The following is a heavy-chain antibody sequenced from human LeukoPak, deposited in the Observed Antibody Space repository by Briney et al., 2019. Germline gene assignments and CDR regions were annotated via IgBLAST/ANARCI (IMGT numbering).Heavy chain of an antibody. J-gene: IGHJ3*02. CDR2: IYSGGTT. D-gene: IGHD1-26*01. CDR3: ALVGAATPDDAFDI. CDR1: GFTVSNNY. V-gene: IGHV3-53*01. Sequence: GGSLRLSCAASGFTVSNNYMSWVRQAPGKGLEWVSVIYSGGTTYYADSVKGLFTISKDNSKNPLYLQMSSLRAEDTAVYYCALVGAATPDDAFDIWGQGTMVTVSS.